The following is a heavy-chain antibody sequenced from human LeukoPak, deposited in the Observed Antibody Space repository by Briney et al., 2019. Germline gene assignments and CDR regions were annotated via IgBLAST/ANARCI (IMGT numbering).Heavy chain of an antibody. V-gene: IGHV4-34*01. CDR1: GGSFSGYY. CDR3: ARVATPYYDILTGYYDDDAFDI. D-gene: IGHD3-9*01. Sequence: PSETLSLTCAVYGGSFSGYYWSWIRQPPGKGLEWIGEINHSGSTNYNPSLKSRVTISVDTFKNQFSLKLSSVTAADTAVYYCARVATPYYDILTGYYDDDAFDIWGQGTMVTVSS. J-gene: IGHJ3*02. CDR2: INHSGST.